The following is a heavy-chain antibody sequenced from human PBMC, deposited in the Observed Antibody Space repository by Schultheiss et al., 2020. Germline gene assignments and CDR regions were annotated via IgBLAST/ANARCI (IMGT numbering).Heavy chain of an antibody. D-gene: IGHD3-10*01. CDR2: IKQDGREK. CDR3: AKDGSLLWFGELDGGGWFDP. V-gene: IGHV3-7*01. CDR1: GFTFSSYA. J-gene: IGHJ5*02. Sequence: GGSLRLSCSASGFTFSSYAMHWVRQAPGKGLEWVANIKQDGREKYYVDSVKGRFTISRDNSKNTLYLQMNSLRADDTAVYYCAKDGSLLWFGELDGGGWFDPWGQGTLVTVSS.